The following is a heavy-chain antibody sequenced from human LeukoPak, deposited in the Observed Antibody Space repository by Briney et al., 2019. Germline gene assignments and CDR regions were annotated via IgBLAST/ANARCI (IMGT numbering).Heavy chain of an antibody. CDR1: GGTFSSYA. V-gene: IGHV1-69*01. J-gene: IGHJ6*04. Sequence: ASVKVSCKASGGTFSSYAISWVRQAPGQGLEWMGGIIPVVGAANYAQKFQGRVTITADESTSTAYMELSSLRSEDTAVYYCARGDIVVVPAAPYQYYYYGMDVWGKGTTVTVSS. D-gene: IGHD2-2*01. CDR3: ARGDIVVVPAAPYQYYYYGMDV. CDR2: IIPVVGAA.